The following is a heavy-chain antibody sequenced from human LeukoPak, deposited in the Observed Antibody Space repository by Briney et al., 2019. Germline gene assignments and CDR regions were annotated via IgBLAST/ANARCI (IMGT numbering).Heavy chain of an antibody. CDR3: AKETYGGNSWWFDP. D-gene: IGHD4-23*01. Sequence: GGSLRFSCAASGFTFSSYAMSWVRQAPGKGLEWVSAISGSGGSTYYADSVKGRFTIYRDNSKNTLYLQMNSLRAEDTAVYYCAKETYGGNSWWFDPWGQGTLVTVSS. CDR2: ISGSGGST. CDR1: GFTFSSYA. J-gene: IGHJ5*02. V-gene: IGHV3-23*01.